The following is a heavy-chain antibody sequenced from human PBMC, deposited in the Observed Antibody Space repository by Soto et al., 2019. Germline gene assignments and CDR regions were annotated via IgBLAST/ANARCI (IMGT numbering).Heavy chain of an antibody. V-gene: IGHV4-59*01. CDR2: IYYSGST. J-gene: IGHJ6*03. CDR3: ARVETGNYYYYYMYV. Sequence: SETLSLTCTVSGGSISSYYWSWIRQPPGKGLEWIGYIYYSGSTNYNPSLKSRVTISVDTSKNQFSLKLSSVTAADTAVYYCARVETGNYYYYYMYVWGKGTTVTVSS. CDR1: GGSISSYY.